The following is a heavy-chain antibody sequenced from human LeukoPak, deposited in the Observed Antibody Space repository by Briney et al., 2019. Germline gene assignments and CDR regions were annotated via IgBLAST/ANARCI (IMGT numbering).Heavy chain of an antibody. CDR3: ARGDWGSSWYAVY. D-gene: IGHD6-13*01. V-gene: IGHV1-69*04. Sequence: SVKVSCKASGGTFSSYAISWVRQAPGQGLEWMGRIIPILGIANYAQKLQGRVTMTTDTSTSTAYMELRSLRSDDTAVYYCARGDWGSSWYAVYWGRGTLVTVSS. CDR1: GGTFSSYA. J-gene: IGHJ4*02. CDR2: IIPILGIA.